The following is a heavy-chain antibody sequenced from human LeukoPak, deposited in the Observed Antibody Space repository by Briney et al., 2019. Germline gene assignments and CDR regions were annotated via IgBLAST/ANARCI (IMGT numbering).Heavy chain of an antibody. CDR1: GGSISRYY. Sequence: SETLSLTCTVSGGSISRYYWSWIRQPPGKGLEWIGYIYTSGSTNYNPSLKSRVTISVDTSKNQFSLKLSSVTAADTAVYYCARHFRSYNYFDYWGQGTLVTVSS. D-gene: IGHD3-3*02. CDR2: IYTSGST. V-gene: IGHV4-4*09. J-gene: IGHJ4*02. CDR3: ARHFRSYNYFDY.